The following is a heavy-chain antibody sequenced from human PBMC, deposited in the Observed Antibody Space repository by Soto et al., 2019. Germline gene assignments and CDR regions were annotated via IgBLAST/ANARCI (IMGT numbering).Heavy chain of an antibody. J-gene: IGHJ6*02. CDR1: GGSISSSNW. CDR3: ARVSGSYYYAMDV. D-gene: IGHD1-26*01. CDR2: IYHSGST. V-gene: IGHV4-4*02. Sequence: SETLSLTCAVSGGSISSSNWWSWVRQPPGKGLEWIGEIYHSGSTNYNPSLKSRVTISVDKSKNQFSLKLSSVTAADTVVYYCARVSGSYYYAMDVWGQGTTVTVSS.